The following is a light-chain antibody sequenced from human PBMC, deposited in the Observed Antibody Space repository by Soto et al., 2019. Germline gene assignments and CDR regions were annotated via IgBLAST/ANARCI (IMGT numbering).Light chain of an antibody. V-gene: IGKV1-39*01. CDR3: QQSYTTSALT. CDR1: QSISSY. J-gene: IGKJ4*01. CDR2: AAS. Sequence: DLQMTQSPSSLSASVGDRVTITCRASQSISSYLNWYQQKPGKAPNLLIYAASSLQIGVPSRFSGSGSGTDFTLTISSLQPEDFATYYCQQSYTTSALTFGGGTKVEIK.